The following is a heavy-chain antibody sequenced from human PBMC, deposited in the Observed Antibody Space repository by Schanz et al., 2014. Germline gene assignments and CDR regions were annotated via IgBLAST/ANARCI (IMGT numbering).Heavy chain of an antibody. V-gene: IGHV1-69*02. CDR1: GITFSTYV. CDR3: ARGRGFYDY. D-gene: IGHD3-10*01. CDR2: IIPSLGLA. J-gene: IGHJ4*02. Sequence: QVQLVQSGAEVKKPGSSMKVSCKASGITFSTYVVVCVRQAPGQGLEWMGRIIPSLGLAKYEQKFQDKVTITADTSTTTAYMELSGLRSEDTAVHYCARGRGFYDYWGQGTLVTVSS.